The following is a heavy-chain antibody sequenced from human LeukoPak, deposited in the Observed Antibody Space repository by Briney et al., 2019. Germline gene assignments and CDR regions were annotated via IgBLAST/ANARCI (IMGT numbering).Heavy chain of an antibody. D-gene: IGHD3-16*01. Sequence: SETLSLTCAVYGVSFSDYYWSWIRQPPGKGLEWIGEINHSGSTNYNPSLKSRVTISVDTSKNQFSLKLSSVTAADTAVYYCARRPRLGYFDYWGQGTLVTVSS. V-gene: IGHV4-34*01. CDR3: ARRPRLGYFDY. CDR2: INHSGST. CDR1: GVSFSDYY. J-gene: IGHJ4*02.